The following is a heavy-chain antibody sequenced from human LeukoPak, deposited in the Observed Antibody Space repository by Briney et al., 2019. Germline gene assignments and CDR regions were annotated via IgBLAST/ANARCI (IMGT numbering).Heavy chain of an antibody. V-gene: IGHV4-59*01. CDR2: IYYSGST. Sequence: TSETLSLTCTVSGGSISSYYWSWIRQPPGKGLEWIGYIYYSGSTNYNPSLKSRVTISVDTSKNQFSLKLSSVTAADTAVYYCARAFTDGYKEGPLDYWGQGTLVTVSS. CDR1: GGSISSYY. CDR3: ARAFTDGYKEGPLDY. D-gene: IGHD5-24*01. J-gene: IGHJ4*02.